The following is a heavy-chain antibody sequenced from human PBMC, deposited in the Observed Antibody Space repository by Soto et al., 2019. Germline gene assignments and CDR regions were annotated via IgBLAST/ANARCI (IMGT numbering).Heavy chain of an antibody. CDR2: INHSGST. CDR1: GGCISGFC. CDR3: ARVSGELGGSYFYYYGMDV. J-gene: IGHJ6*02. D-gene: IGHD3-10*01. Sequence: LEPLSLPCAVGGGCISGFCWRWIRQPPGKWLEWMGEINHSGSTNYNKSLNSRVTISVDTSKNQFSLKLRSVTAADTAVYHCARVSGELGGSYFYYYGMDVSGQGSTDTVSS. V-gene: IGHV4-34*01.